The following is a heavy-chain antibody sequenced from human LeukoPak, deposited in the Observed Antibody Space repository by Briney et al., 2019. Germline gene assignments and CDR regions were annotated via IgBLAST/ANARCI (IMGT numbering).Heavy chain of an antibody. CDR2: IKSKTGGGTI. Sequence: GGSLRLSCAASGFTFSNAWMNWVRQAPGKGLEWVGRIKSKTGGGTIDYAAPVKGRFTISRDDSKDTLYLQMNSLKSEDTAVYHCTTAAFVGATAYWGQGALVIVSS. CDR3: TTAAFVGATAY. V-gene: IGHV3-15*07. D-gene: IGHD1-26*01. J-gene: IGHJ4*02. CDR1: GFTFSNAW.